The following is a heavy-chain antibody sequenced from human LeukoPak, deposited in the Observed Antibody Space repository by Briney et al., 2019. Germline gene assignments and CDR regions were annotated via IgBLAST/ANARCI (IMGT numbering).Heavy chain of an antibody. J-gene: IGHJ4*02. CDR1: GYTLTELS. CDR3: ARAVYYDFWSGYFGPYYFDY. V-gene: IGHV1-24*01. D-gene: IGHD3-3*01. CDR2: FDPEDGET. Sequence: ASVKVSCKVSGYTLTELSMHWVRQAPGKGLEWMGGFDPEDGETIYAQKLQGRVTMTTDTSTSTAYMELRSLRSDDTAVYYCARAVYYDFWSGYFGPYYFDYWGQGTLVTVSS.